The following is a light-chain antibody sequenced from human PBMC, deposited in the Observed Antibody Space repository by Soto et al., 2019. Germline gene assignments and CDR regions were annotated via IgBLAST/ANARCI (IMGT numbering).Light chain of an antibody. V-gene: IGLV2-14*01. CDR3: CSYTTSNTRKIV. CDR2: DVS. J-gene: IGLJ1*01. Sequence: QSALTQPASVSGSPGHSITISCTGTTSDVGVYNYVSWYQQHPGKAPKFMIYDVSNRPSGLSNRFSGYKSGNTACLTISGLQAEDEADYYCCSYTTSNTRKIVFGTGTKLTVL. CDR1: TSDVGVYNY.